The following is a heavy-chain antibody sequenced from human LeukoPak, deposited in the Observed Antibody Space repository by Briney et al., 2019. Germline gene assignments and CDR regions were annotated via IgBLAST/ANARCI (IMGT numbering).Heavy chain of an antibody. J-gene: IGHJ5*02. D-gene: IGHD2-21*01. CDR1: GGSISSGDYY. CDR3: ARDNCGGDCYYNWFDP. Sequence: SVTLSLTCTVSGGSISSGDYYWSWIRQPPGKGLEWIGYIYYSGSTYYNPSLKSRVTISVDTSKNQFSLKLSSVTAADTAVYYCARDNCGGDCYYNWFDPWGQGTLVTVSS. CDR2: IYYSGST. V-gene: IGHV4-30-4*08.